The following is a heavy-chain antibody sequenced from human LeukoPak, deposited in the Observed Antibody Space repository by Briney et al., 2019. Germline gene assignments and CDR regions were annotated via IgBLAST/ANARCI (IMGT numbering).Heavy chain of an antibody. D-gene: IGHD2-15*01. J-gene: IGHJ6*02. CDR2: IWYDGSNK. V-gene: IGHV3-33*08. CDR1: GFTFSSYG. Sequence: GGSLRLSCAASGFTFSSYGMHWVRQAPGKGLEWVAVIWYDGSNKYYADSVKGRFTISRDNSKNTLYLQMNSLRAEDTAVYYCARDSSGPTYGMDVWGQGTTVTVSS. CDR3: ARDSSGPTYGMDV.